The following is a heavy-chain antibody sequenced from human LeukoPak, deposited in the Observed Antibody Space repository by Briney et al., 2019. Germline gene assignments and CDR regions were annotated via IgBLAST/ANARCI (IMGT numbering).Heavy chain of an antibody. Sequence: GGSLRLSCAASGFTFSSYAMSWVRQAPGKGLEWVAVMSYDGSNKYYADSVKGRFTISRDNSKNTLYLQMNSLRTEDTAVYYCAKDVENGDYCFDYWGQGTLVTVSS. CDR2: MSYDGSNK. CDR3: AKDVENGDYCFDY. D-gene: IGHD4-17*01. V-gene: IGHV3-30*18. CDR1: GFTFSSYA. J-gene: IGHJ4*02.